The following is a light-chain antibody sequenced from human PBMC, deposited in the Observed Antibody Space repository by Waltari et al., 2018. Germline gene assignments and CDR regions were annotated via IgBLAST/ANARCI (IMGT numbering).Light chain of an antibody. CDR3: QAWDSSSVV. CDR1: KLGDKY. V-gene: IGLV3-1*01. CDR2: QDS. J-gene: IGLJ2*01. Sequence: SYELTQPPSVSVSPGQTASITCSGDKLGDKYACWYQQKPGQPPVPVIYQDSKRPSGIPERFSGSNSGNTATLTISGTQAMDGADYYCQAWDSSSVVFGGGTKLTVL.